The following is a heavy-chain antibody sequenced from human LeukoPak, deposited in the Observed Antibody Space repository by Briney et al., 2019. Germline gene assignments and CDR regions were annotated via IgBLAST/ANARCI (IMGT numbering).Heavy chain of an antibody. Sequence: ASVKVSCKASGYTFTSYYMHWVRQAPGQGLEWMGIINPSGGSTSYAQKFQGRVTMTRDMSTSTVYMELSSLRSEDTALYYCARDSGSGVDYWGQGTLVTVSS. D-gene: IGHD6-19*01. CDR3: ARDSGSGVDY. V-gene: IGHV1-46*01. CDR1: GYTFTSYY. J-gene: IGHJ4*02. CDR2: INPSGGST.